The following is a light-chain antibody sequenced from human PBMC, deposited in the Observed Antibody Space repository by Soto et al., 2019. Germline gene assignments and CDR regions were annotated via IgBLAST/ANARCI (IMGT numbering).Light chain of an antibody. CDR3: QQSYSTPRT. J-gene: IGKJ5*01. CDR2: AAS. CDR1: QSISSY. Sequence: DIQMTQSPSSLSASVGDRVTITCRASQSISSYLNLYQQKPGKAPKLLIYAASSLQSGLPSRFSGSGSGTDFTLTISSLQPEDFATYYCQQSYSTPRTFGQGTRLDIK. V-gene: IGKV1-39*01.